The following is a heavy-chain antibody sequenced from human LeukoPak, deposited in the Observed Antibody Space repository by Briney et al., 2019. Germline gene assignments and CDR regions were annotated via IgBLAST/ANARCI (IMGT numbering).Heavy chain of an antibody. CDR2: IGGTGHFT. CDR1: GFTFSHYA. Sequence: GGSLRLSCAASGFTFSHYAMSWVRQAPGKGLEWVSGIGGTGHFTYYADSVKGRFTVSRDNSKNTLYLQMNSLRAEDTAVYYCATPKGGSGSHRAPLEYWGQGTLVTVST. J-gene: IGHJ4*02. D-gene: IGHD3-10*01. V-gene: IGHV3-23*01. CDR3: ATPKGGSGSHRAPLEY.